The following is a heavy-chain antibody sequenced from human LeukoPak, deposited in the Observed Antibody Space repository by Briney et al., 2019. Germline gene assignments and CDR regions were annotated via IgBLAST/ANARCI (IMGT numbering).Heavy chain of an antibody. CDR2: ISGSGGST. D-gene: IGHD2-2*01. CDR1: GFTFSSYA. Sequence: GGSLRLSCAASGFTFSSYAMSWVRQAPGKGLEWVSAISGSGGSTYYADSVKGRFTISRDNSKNTLYLQMNSLRAEDTAVYYCAKREDIVVVPAAILLSPIDCWGQGTLVTVSS. J-gene: IGHJ4*02. CDR3: AKREDIVVVPAAILLSPIDC. V-gene: IGHV3-23*01.